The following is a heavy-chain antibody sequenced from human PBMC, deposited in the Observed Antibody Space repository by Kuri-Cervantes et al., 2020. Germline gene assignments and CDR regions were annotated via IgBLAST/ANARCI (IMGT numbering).Heavy chain of an antibody. CDR3: ARHGGPGSNDYYFYYYNMDV. J-gene: IGHJ6*03. CDR1: GYSISGGYY. CDR2: SFHSGAT. D-gene: IGHD2-8*01. V-gene: IGHV4-38-2*01. Sequence: GSLRLSCVVSGYSISGGYYWGWIRQSPGKGLEWIGSSFHSGATFYNPSLKSRVSISVDTSKNQFSLRLYSVTAADTALYYCARHGGPGSNDYYFYYYNMDVWGNGTKVTVSS.